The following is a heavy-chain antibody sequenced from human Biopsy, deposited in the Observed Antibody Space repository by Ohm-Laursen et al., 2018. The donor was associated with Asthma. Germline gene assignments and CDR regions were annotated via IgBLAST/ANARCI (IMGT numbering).Heavy chain of an antibody. J-gene: IGHJ5*02. Sequence: TLSLTCTVSGASIKTDDHYWSWIRQPPGKGLEWFWFIHYSGSTSYNPSLKGGVTISVDTSKNQFSLKLSSVTAADTAVYYCARASVAASSNWFDPWGQGTLVTVSS. V-gene: IGHV4-30-4*01. D-gene: IGHD6-19*01. CDR3: ARASVAASSNWFDP. CDR1: GASIKTDDHY. CDR2: IHYSGST.